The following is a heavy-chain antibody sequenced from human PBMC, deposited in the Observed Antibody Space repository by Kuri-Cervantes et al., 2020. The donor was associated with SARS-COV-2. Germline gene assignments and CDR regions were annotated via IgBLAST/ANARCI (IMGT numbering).Heavy chain of an antibody. J-gene: IGHJ4*02. V-gene: IGHV3-30*03. CDR3: ASTPGYSSSWSWGWGPHYFDY. CDR2: ISYDGSNK. CDR1: GFTFSSYG. Sequence: GGSLRLSCAASGFTFSSYGMHWVRQAPGKGLEWVAVISYDGSNKYYADSVKGRFTISRDNAKNSLYLQMNSLRAEDTAVYYCASTPGYSSSWSWGWGPHYFDYWGQGTLVTVSS. D-gene: IGHD6-13*01.